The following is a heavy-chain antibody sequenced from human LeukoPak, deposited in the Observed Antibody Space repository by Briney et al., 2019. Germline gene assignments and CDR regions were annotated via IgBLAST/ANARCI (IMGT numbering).Heavy chain of an antibody. Sequence: GGSLRLSCAASGFTFRRYWMSWVRQAPGKGLEWVGNINEDESKEYYMDSVKSRFTISRDNAKNSLYLQMNSLRAEDTAVYYCTRDSPGYGAYDFDWGQGTLVTVSS. CDR3: TRDSPGYGAYDFD. CDR1: GFTFRRYW. J-gene: IGHJ4*02. CDR2: INEDESKE. D-gene: IGHD5-12*01. V-gene: IGHV3-7*04.